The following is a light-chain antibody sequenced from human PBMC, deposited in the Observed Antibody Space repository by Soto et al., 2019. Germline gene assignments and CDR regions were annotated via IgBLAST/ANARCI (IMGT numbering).Light chain of an antibody. CDR2: KAS. Sequence: DIQMTQSPSTLSGSVGDRVTIACRASQTISSWLAWYQQKPGKAPKLLIYKASTLKSGVPSRFSGSGSGTEFTLTISRLQPDDFATYYCQHYNSYSEAFGPGTKVDIX. CDR1: QTISSW. J-gene: IGKJ1*01. V-gene: IGKV1-5*03. CDR3: QHYNSYSEA.